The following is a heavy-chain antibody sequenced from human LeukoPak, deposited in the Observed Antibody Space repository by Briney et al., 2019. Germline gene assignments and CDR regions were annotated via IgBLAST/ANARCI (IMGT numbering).Heavy chain of an antibody. J-gene: IGHJ5*02. D-gene: IGHD7-27*01. CDR1: GYSISSGYY. Sequence: SETLSLTRAVSGYSISSGYYWGWIRQPPGKGLEWIGSIYHSGSNYYNPSLKSRVTISVDTSKNQFSLKLSSVTAADTAVYYCATWGRTWEVDPWGQGTLVTVSS. CDR3: ATWGRTWEVDP. CDR2: IYHSGSN. V-gene: IGHV4-38-2*01.